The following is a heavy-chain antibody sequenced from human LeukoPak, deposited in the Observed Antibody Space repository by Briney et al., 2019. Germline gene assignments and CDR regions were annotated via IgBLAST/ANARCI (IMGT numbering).Heavy chain of an antibody. CDR1: GGSFSGYY. V-gene: IGHV4-34*01. J-gene: IGHJ4*02. D-gene: IGHD2-15*01. CDR2: INHSGST. CDR3: ASGYSGHDY. Sequence: SETLSLTCAVYGGSFSGYYWSWIRQPPGKGLEWIGEINHSGSTNYNPSLKSRVTISVDTSKNQFPLKLSSVTAADTAVYYCASGYSGHDYWGQGTLVTVSS.